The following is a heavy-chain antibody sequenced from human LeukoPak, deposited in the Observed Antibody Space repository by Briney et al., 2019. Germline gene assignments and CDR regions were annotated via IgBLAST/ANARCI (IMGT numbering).Heavy chain of an antibody. V-gene: IGHV4-34*01. CDR2: INHSGST. D-gene: IGHD6-19*01. CDR1: GGSFSGYY. Sequence: SETLSLTCAVYGGSFSGYYWSWIRQPPGKGLEWIGEINHSGSTNYNPSLKSRVTISVDTSKNQFSLKLSSVTAADTAVYYCARAGYSSGWYGTDYWGQGTLVTVSS. J-gene: IGHJ4*02. CDR3: ARAGYSSGWYGTDY.